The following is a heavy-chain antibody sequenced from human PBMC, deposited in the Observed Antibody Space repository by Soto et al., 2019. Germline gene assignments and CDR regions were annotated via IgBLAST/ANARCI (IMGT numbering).Heavy chain of an antibody. CDR2: ISVSDGRT. D-gene: IGHD3-10*01. Sequence: EVQLSESGGGLVQPGGSLRLSCAASGFTFSKYAMSWVRQAPGKGLEWVSAISVSDGRTYYADSVKGRFTISRDNSKNTLYLQTNSLRAEDTAVYDCANPVYYYGSGSHYYFDYWGQGNLVTVSS. J-gene: IGHJ4*02. V-gene: IGHV3-23*01. CDR3: ANPVYYYGSGSHYYFDY. CDR1: GFTFSKYA.